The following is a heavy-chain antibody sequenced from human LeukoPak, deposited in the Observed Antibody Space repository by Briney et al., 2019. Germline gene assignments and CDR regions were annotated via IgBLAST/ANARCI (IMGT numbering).Heavy chain of an antibody. D-gene: IGHD3-22*01. CDR1: GFSLSTSGVG. Sequence: SGPTLVKPTQTLTLTCTFSGFSLSTSGVGVGWIRQPPGKALEWLALIYWNDDKRYSPSLKSRPTITKDTSKNQVVLTMTNMDPVDTATYYCAHSEFYYDSSGYPHFDYWGQGTLVTVSS. J-gene: IGHJ4*02. CDR2: IYWNDDK. CDR3: AHSEFYYDSSGYPHFDY. V-gene: IGHV2-5*01.